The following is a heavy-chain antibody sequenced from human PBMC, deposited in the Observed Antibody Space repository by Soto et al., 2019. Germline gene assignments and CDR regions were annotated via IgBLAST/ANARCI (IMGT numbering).Heavy chain of an antibody. V-gene: IGHV3-33*01. J-gene: IGHJ4*02. CDR1: GFTFSSYG. CDR3: ARDGYSSSWYPAEVGPFDY. Sequence: GGSLRLSCASSGFTFSSYGMHWVRQAPGKGLEWVAVIWYDGSNKYYADSVKGRFTISRDNSKNTLYLQMNSLRAEDTAVYYCARDGYSSSWYPAEVGPFDYWGQGTLVTSPQ. CDR2: IWYDGSNK. D-gene: IGHD6-13*01.